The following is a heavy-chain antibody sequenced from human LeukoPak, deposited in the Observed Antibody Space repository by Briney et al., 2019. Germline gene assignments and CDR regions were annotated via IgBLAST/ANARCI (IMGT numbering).Heavy chain of an antibody. CDR2: IFYTGFT. Sequence: SETLSLTCTVSDGSISDSYWSWIRQSPGKGLEWIGYIFYTGFTHYNPSLESRVTISVDTSKKQFSLRLKSVTAADTAVYYCARDRITMVRGVGHYYMDVWGKGTTVTISS. V-gene: IGHV4-59*01. CDR3: ARDRITMVRGVGHYYMDV. D-gene: IGHD3-10*01. J-gene: IGHJ6*03. CDR1: DGSISDSY.